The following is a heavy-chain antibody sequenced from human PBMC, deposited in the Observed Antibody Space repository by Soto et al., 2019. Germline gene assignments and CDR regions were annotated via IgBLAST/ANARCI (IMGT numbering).Heavy chain of an antibody. D-gene: IGHD6-6*01. CDR2: IYHSGST. CDR3: ARERPDGAGLDP. CDR1: GGSISSGDYY. Sequence: QVQLQESGPGLVKPSQTLSLTCTVSGGSISSGDYYWSWIRQPPGKGLEWIGYIYHSGSTYYNPSLKSRVTISVNTSKNQFSLKLSSVTAADTAVYYCARERPDGAGLDPWGQGTLVTVSS. J-gene: IGHJ5*02. V-gene: IGHV4-30-4*01.